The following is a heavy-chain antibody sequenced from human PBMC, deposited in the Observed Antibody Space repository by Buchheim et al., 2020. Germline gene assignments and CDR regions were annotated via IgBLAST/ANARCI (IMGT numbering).Heavy chain of an antibody. CDR2: AFYSGST. D-gene: IGHD2-21*02. J-gene: IGHJ4*02. Sequence: VQLQESGPGLVKPSETLSLTCSVFGDSVSSGTFYWSWIRRPPGKGLEWIGYAFYSGSTNYNPSLKNRVSISPPSSKTQFSLRLNSVTAADTAGYYCARRRRCGGDCYSIDYWGQGT. CDR3: ARRRRCGGDCYSIDY. CDR1: GDSVSSGTFY. V-gene: IGHV4-61*01.